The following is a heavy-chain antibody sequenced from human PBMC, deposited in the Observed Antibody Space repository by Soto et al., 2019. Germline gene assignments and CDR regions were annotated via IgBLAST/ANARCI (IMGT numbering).Heavy chain of an antibody. V-gene: IGHV3-30*18. J-gene: IGHJ4*02. CDR3: AKGHSSGWYYFDY. D-gene: IGHD6-19*01. CDR2: ISYDGSTK. Sequence: QVQLVESGGGVVQPGRSLRLSCAASGFTFSSYGMHWVRQGPGMGLEWVAVISYDGSTKYYPDSVKGRFTISRDNSKNTLYLQMNSLIAEDTAVYYCAKGHSSGWYYFDYWGQGTLVTVSS. CDR1: GFTFSSYG.